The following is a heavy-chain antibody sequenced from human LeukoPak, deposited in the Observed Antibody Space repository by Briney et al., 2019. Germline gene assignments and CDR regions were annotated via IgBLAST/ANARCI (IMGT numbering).Heavy chain of an antibody. CDR1: GLTFSSYW. D-gene: IGHD2-2*01. V-gene: IGHV3-7*01. CDR2: IKQDGSEK. J-gene: IGHJ4*02. CDR3: ARDAHCSSTSCYLDY. Sequence: PGGSLRLSCAASGLTFSSYWMSWVRQAPGKGLEWVANIKQDGSEKYYVDSVKGRFTISRDNAKNSLYLQMNSLRAEDTAVYYCARDAHCSSTSCYLDYWGQGTLVTVSS.